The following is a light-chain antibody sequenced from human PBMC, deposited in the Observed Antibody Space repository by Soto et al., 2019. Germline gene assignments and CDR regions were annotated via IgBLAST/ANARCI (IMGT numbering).Light chain of an antibody. CDR3: V. CDR2: DVS. Sequence: QSALTQPRSVSGSPGKSVTISCTGTSSDVGGYNYVSWYQQHPGKAPKLMIYDVSKRPSGVPDRFSGSKSGNTASLTISGLQAEDEADYSWVFGGGTKVTVL. V-gene: IGLV2-11*01. J-gene: IGLJ3*02. CDR1: SSDVGGYNY.